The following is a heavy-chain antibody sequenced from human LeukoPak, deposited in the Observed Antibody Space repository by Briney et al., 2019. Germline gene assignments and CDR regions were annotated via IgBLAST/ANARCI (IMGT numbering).Heavy chain of an antibody. CDR3: ARDADSSGYSGSYYYYMDV. CDR2: IYYSGST. V-gene: IGHV4-39*02. CDR1: GGSISSSSYY. Sequence: PSETLSLTCTVSGGSISSSSYYWGWIRQPPGKGLEWIGSIYYSGSTYYNPSLKSRVTISVDTSKNQFSLKLSSVTAADTAVYYCARDADSSGYSGSYYYYMDVWGKGTTVTVSS. J-gene: IGHJ6*03. D-gene: IGHD3-22*01.